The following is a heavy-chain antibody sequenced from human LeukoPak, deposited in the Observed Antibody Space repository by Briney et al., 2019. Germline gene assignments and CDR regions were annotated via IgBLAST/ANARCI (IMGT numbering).Heavy chain of an antibody. J-gene: IGHJ4*02. CDR1: GGSISSSNW. CDR2: IYHSGST. Sequence: SETLSLTCAVSGGSISSSNWWSWVRQPPGKGLEWIGEIYHSGSTNYNPSLKSRITISVDTSKNQFSLKLSSVTAADTAVYFCARHRDIAAAPPDYWGQGTLVTVSS. CDR3: ARHRDIAAAPPDY. V-gene: IGHV4-4*02. D-gene: IGHD6-13*01.